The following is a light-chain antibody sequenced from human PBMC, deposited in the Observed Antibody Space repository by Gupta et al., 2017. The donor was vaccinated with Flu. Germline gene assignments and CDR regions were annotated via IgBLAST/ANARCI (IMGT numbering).Light chain of an antibody. V-gene: IGLV1-51*02. CDR2: ENN. Sequence: QSVFTQPPSVSAAPGQKVTISCSGSSSNIGNNYVSWYQQLPGTAPKLLIYENNKRPSGIPDRFSGSKSGTSATLGITGLQTGDEADYYCGTWDSSLSAHWVFGGGTKLTVL. J-gene: IGLJ3*02. CDR1: SSNIGNNY. CDR3: GTWDSSLSAHWV.